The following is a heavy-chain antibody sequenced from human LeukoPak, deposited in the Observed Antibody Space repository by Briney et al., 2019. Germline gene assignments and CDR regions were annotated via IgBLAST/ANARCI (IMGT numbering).Heavy chain of an antibody. V-gene: IGHV3-74*01. CDR3: AKARFLLAYYFDY. CDR2: INSDGSST. Sequence: GGSLRLSCAASGFTFSSYWMHWVRQAPGKGLVWVSRINSDGSSTSYADSVKGRFTISRDNSKNTLYLQMNSLRAEDTAVYYCAKARFLLAYYFDYWGQGTLVTVSS. J-gene: IGHJ4*02. D-gene: IGHD3-3*01. CDR1: GFTFSSYW.